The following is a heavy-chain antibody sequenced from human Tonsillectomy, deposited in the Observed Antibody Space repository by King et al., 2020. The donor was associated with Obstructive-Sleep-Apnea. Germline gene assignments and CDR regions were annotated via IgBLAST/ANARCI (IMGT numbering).Heavy chain of an antibody. CDR3: ARGSGAEDVNWFDP. D-gene: IGHD1-26*01. V-gene: IGHV4-34*01. CDR1: GGSFSDYY. J-gene: IGHJ5*02. Sequence: VQLQQWGAGLLKPSETLSLTCAVYGGSFSDYYWSWIRQPPGKGREWIGEINHSGSTNYNPSLKSRVTISVDMSKHHFSLKLTSVTAADTAVYYCARGSGAEDVNWFDPWGQGALVTVSS. CDR2: INHSGST.